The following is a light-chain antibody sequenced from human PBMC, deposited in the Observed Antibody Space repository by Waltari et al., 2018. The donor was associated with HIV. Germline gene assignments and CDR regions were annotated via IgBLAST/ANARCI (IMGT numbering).Light chain of an antibody. CDR1: TSNIGAGYD. V-gene: IGLV1-40*01. Sequence: QSLLPQPPSVSGAPGQRVTISSTGNTSNIGAGYDVHRYRQLPGTAPKLLIYGNINRPSGVPDRFSGSKSATSASLAITGLQAEDEADYYCQSYDSSLSSYVFGSGTKVTVL. CDR3: QSYDSSLSSYV. J-gene: IGLJ1*01. CDR2: GNI.